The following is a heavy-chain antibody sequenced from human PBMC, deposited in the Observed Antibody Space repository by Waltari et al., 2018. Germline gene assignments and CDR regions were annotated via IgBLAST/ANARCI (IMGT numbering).Heavy chain of an antibody. D-gene: IGHD3-3*01. CDR2: IKEDGSKK. V-gene: IGHV3-7*01. CDR1: GFTLSGNW. Sequence: GGTVRRSCAGSGFTLSGNWMAWVRQAPGKGLEWVANIKEDGSKKNSVDSVEGRFTISRDNAKNSLYLQMNSLRAEDTALYYCVRHGFWNFDFWGQGTLVTVSS. J-gene: IGHJ4*02. CDR3: VRHGFWNFDF.